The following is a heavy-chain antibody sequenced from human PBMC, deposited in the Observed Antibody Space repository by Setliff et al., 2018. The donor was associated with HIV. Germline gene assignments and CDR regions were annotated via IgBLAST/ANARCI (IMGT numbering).Heavy chain of an antibody. CDR1: GNSIGSGYY. CDR2: IYYSGSA. Sequence: SETLSLTCAVSGNSIGSGYYWGWIRQAPGKGLEWIGCIYYSGSAYYNPSLQSRVTISVDTSKNQVSLKLNSMTAADTAVYFCVRGPQWLVQKGRVYYFDYWGQGALVTVSS. J-gene: IGHJ4*02. CDR3: VRGPQWLVQKGRVYYFDY. V-gene: IGHV4-30-4*08. D-gene: IGHD6-19*01.